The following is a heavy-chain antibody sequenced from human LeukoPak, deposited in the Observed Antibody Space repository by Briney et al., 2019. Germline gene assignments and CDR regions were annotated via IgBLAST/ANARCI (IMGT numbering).Heavy chain of an antibody. CDR1: GFTFTSSA. V-gene: IGHV1-58*02. D-gene: IGHD2-15*01. J-gene: IGHJ3*02. CDR2: IVVGSGNT. Sequence: ASVKVSCKASGFTFTSSAMQWVRQARGQRREWIVWIVVGSGNTNYAQKFQERVTITRDMSTSTAYMELRSLRSEDTAVHYCAAATNTYCSGGSCYGGSGAFDIWGQGTMVTVSS. CDR3: AAATNTYCSGGSCYGGSGAFDI.